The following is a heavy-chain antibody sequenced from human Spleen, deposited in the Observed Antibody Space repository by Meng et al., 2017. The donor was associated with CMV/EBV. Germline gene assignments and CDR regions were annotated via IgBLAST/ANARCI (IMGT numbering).Heavy chain of an antibody. CDR3: ARDAGVPSAGFDS. CDR2: ISSDGNYK. CDR1: GFIFSYYA. D-gene: IGHD7-27*01. J-gene: IGHJ4*02. V-gene: IGHV3-30*04. Sequence: EAYGFIFSYYAMHWVRQAPGTGLKWVTVISSDGNYKDYADAVKGRVTISRDNSKNTLYLQMNGLRHEDTAVYYCARDAGVPSAGFDSWGQGSLVTVSS.